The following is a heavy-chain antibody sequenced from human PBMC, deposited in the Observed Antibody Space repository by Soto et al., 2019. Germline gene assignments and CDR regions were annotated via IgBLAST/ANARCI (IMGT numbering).Heavy chain of an antibody. V-gene: IGHV4-39*01. J-gene: IGHJ5*02. CDR2: IYYSGST. CDR1: GGSISSSSYY. Sequence: ETLSLTCTVSGGSISSSSYYWGWIRQPPGKGLEWIGGIYYSGSTYYNPSLKSRVTISVDTSKNQFSLKLSSVTAADTAVYYCASLNWNYGWFDPWGQGTLVTVSS. D-gene: IGHD1-7*01. CDR3: ASLNWNYGWFDP.